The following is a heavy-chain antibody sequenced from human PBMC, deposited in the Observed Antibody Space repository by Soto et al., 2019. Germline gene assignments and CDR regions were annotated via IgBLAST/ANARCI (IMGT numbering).Heavy chain of an antibody. D-gene: IGHD3-16*02. J-gene: IGHJ6*02. Sequence: SETLSLTCTVSGGSISSGGSYWNWIRQPPGKGLERIGYIYYSGSTYYNPSLKSRVTISVDTSKNQFSLKLSSVTAADTAVYHCARAGSDYVWGSYRYTHLGYFYGMDVWGQGTTVTVSS. CDR3: ARAGSDYVWGSYRYTHLGYFYGMDV. CDR1: GGSISSGGSY. CDR2: IYYSGST. V-gene: IGHV4-30-4*08.